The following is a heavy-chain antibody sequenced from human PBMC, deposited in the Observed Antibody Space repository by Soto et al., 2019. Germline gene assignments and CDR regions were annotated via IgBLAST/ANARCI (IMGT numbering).Heavy chain of an antibody. Sequence: DSVKVSCKASGYTFTSYGISWVLQAPGQGLEWMGWISAYNGNTNYAQKLQGRVTMTTDTSTSTAYMELRSLRSDDTAVYYCARVMVLVPAAMRGNWFYPCGKGTLVTVS. D-gene: IGHD2-2*01. CDR1: GYTFTSYG. CDR3: ARVMVLVPAAMRGNWFYP. J-gene: IGHJ5*02. V-gene: IGHV1-18*01. CDR2: ISAYNGNT.